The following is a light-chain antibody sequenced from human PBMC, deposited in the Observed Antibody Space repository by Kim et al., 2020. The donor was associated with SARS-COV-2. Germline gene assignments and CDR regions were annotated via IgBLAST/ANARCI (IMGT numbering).Light chain of an antibody. CDR2: DVS. CDR3: SSYTSSSTRV. J-gene: IGLJ2*01. V-gene: IGLV2-14*03. Sequence: GQSITLSCTGTSSDVGGYNYVSWYQQHPGKAPKPMIYDVSNRPSGVSNRFSGSKSGNTASLTISGLQAEDEADYYCSSYTSSSTRVFGGGTQLTVL. CDR1: SSDVGGYNY.